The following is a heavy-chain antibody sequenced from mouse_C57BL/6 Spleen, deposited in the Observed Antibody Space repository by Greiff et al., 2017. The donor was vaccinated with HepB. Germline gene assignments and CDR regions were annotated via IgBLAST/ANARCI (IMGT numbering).Heavy chain of an antibody. D-gene: IGHD1-1*01. V-gene: IGHV1-61*01. Sequence: QVQLQQPGAELVRPGSSVKLSCKASGYTFTSYWMDWVKQRPGQGLEWIGNIYPSDSETHYNQKFKDKATLTVDISSSTAYMQLSSLTSEDSAVYYCARDYDGSSYGFAYWGQGTLVTVSA. J-gene: IGHJ3*01. CDR2: IYPSDSET. CDR3: ARDYDGSSYGFAY. CDR1: GYTFTSYW.